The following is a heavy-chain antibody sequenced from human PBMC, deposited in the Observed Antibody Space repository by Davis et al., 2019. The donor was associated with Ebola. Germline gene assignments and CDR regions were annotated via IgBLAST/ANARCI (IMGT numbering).Heavy chain of an antibody. CDR3: AREGYCSGGSCIYFDY. CDR2: INPNSGGT. D-gene: IGHD2-15*01. V-gene: IGHV1-2*04. Sequence: ASVKVSCKASGYTFTGYYMHWVRQAPGQGREWMGWINPNSGGTNYAQKFQGWVTMPRDTSISTAYMDLSRLRSDDTAVYYCAREGYCSGGSCIYFDYWGQGTLVTVSS. CDR1: GYTFTGYY. J-gene: IGHJ4*02.